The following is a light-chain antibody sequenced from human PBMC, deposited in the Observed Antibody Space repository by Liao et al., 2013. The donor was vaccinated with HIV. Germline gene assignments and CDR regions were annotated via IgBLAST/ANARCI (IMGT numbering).Light chain of an antibody. V-gene: IGLV3-1*01. CDR3: QAWDSSTFVV. CDR2: QDS. J-gene: IGLJ2*01. Sequence: SYELTQPPSVSVSPGQTASIPCSGDRLGDKYACWYQQKPGQSPVLVIYQDSKRPSGIPERFSGSNSGNTATLTISRVEAGDEADYYCQAWDSSTFVVFGGGTKLTVL. CDR1: RLGDKY.